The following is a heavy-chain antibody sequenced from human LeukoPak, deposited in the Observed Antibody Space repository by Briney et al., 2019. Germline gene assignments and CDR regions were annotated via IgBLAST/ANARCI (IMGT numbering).Heavy chain of an antibody. Sequence: GASVKVSCKASGYTFTGYYMHWVRQAPGQGLEWMGWINPNSGGTNYAQKFQGRVTMTRDTSISTAYMELSRLRSDDTAVYYCAISAVAGTEVVADYWGQGTLVTVSS. CDR3: AISAVAGTEVVADY. D-gene: IGHD6-19*01. J-gene: IGHJ4*02. CDR1: GYTFTGYY. V-gene: IGHV1-2*02. CDR2: INPNSGGT.